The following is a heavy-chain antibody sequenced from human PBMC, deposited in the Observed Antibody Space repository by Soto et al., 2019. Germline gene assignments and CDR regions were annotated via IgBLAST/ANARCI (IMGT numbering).Heavy chain of an antibody. CDR1: GFTVSHNY. J-gene: IGHJ5*02. D-gene: IGHD6-13*01. Sequence: EVQLVASGGTLLPPGGSLRLSCAASGFTVSHNYMSWVRLAPGKGLEWVSSVFGGVHTTYADSVKGRFSVSRDNSVNTFYLQMTGLRSDDTAVYYCSFQSPLAGWLDPWGQGTLVTVSS. V-gene: IGHV3-53*01. CDR3: SFQSPLAGWLDP. CDR2: VFGGVHT.